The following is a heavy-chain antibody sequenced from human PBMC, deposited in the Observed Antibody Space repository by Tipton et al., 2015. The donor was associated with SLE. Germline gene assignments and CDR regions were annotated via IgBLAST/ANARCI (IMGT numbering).Heavy chain of an antibody. CDR2: IYYSGNT. D-gene: IGHD3-9*01. V-gene: IGHV4-39*07. J-gene: IGHJ4*02. CDR1: GGTITTSSYY. Sequence: TLSLTCIVSGGTITTSSYYWGWIRQPPGKGLEWIGSIYYSGNTYYNPSLKSRVTISIDTSKNQFSLKLTSVTAADTAVYYCARDRMYYDSFTGYSPLYYFHYWGQGTLVTVSS. CDR3: ARDRMYYDSFTGYSPLYYFHY.